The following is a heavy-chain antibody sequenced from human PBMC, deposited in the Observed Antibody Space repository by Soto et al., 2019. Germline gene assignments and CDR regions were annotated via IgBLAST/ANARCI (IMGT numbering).Heavy chain of an antibody. V-gene: IGHV1-69*02. CDR1: GGTFSSYT. CDR3: ARGNVEDIVATILEGFSSYYYYMDV. Sequence: GASVKVSCKASGGTFSSYTISWVRQTPGQGLEWMGRIIPILGIANYAQKFQGRVTITADKSTSTAYMELSSLRSEDTAVYYCARGNVEDIVATILEGFSSYYYYMDVWGKGTTVTVSS. CDR2: IIPILGIA. D-gene: IGHD5-12*01. J-gene: IGHJ6*03.